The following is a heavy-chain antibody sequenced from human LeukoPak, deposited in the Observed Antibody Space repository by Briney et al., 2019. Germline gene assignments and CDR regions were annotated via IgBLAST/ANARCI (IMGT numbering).Heavy chain of an antibody. Sequence: PSETLSLTCTVSGGSISSSSYYWGWIRQPPGKGLEWIGSIYYSGSTYSNPSLKSRVTIFVDTSKNQFSLKLSSVTAADTAVYYCARQNSAIVVVVAAAPFDYWGQGTLVTVSS. CDR1: GGSISSSSYY. J-gene: IGHJ4*02. CDR3: ARQNSAIVVVVAAAPFDY. CDR2: IYYSGST. D-gene: IGHD2-15*01. V-gene: IGHV4-39*01.